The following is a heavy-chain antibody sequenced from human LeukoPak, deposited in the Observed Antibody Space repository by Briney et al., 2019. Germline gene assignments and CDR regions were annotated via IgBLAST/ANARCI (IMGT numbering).Heavy chain of an antibody. J-gene: IGHJ4*02. CDR1: GFTFSSYA. V-gene: IGHV3-23*01. CDR3: AKYQRITIFGVVQYYFDY. Sequence: GGSLRLSCAASGFTFSSYAMSWVRQAPGKGLEWVSAISGSGGSTYYADSVKGRFTISRDNSKNTLYLRMNSLRAEDTAVYYCAKYQRITIFGVVQYYFDYWGQGTLVTVSS. D-gene: IGHD3-3*01. CDR2: ISGSGGST.